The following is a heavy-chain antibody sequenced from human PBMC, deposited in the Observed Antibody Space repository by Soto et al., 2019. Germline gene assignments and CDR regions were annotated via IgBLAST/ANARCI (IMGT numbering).Heavy chain of an antibody. CDR3: ARESFSASPNFFDY. V-gene: IGHV3-23*01. CDR1: GFTFDSHE. J-gene: IGHJ4*02. CDR2: ISARGGST. D-gene: IGHD3-3*02. Sequence: PXASLQLSCAASGFTFDSHEMSWVRQAPGKGLEWVSTISARGGSTYYAPSVKGRFTISRDDAKNSLYLQMDSLRADDTAVYYCARESFSASPNFFDYWGQGTLVTVSS.